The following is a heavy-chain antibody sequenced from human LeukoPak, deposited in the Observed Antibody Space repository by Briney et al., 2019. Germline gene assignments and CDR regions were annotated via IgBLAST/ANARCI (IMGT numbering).Heavy chain of an antibody. CDR3: ATGIRGLIDY. Sequence: GGSLRLSCVASGFTFSSYSMNWVRQAPGKGLEWVSYISGSSSTIYYADSVKGRFTISRDNAKNSLYLQMNSLRVEDTATYYCATGIRGLIDYWGQGTTVTVSS. J-gene: IGHJ4*02. CDR2: ISGSSSTI. CDR1: GFTFSSYS. V-gene: IGHV3-48*01. D-gene: IGHD3-10*01.